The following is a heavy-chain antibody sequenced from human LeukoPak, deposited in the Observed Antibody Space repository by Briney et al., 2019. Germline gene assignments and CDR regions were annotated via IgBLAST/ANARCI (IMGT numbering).Heavy chain of an antibody. D-gene: IGHD2-2*01. CDR3: ARGYCSSTSCPKAYYFDY. V-gene: IGHV3-74*01. J-gene: IGHJ4*02. CDR2: INSDGSST. Sequence: GGSLRLSCAASGFTFSSYWMHWVRRAPGKGLVWVSRINSDGSSTSYADSVKGRFTISRDNAKNTLYLQMNSLRAEDTAVYYCARGYCSSTSCPKAYYFDYWGQGTLVTVSS. CDR1: GFTFSSYW.